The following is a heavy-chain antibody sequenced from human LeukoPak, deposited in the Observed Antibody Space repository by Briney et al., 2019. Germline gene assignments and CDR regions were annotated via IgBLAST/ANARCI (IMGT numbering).Heavy chain of an antibody. V-gene: IGHV1-69*01. J-gene: IGHJ6*02. D-gene: IGHD2-2*01. CDR1: GGTFSSYA. CDR3: ARDYPVVPAAYYYYYGMDV. CDR2: IIPIFGTA. Sequence: GSSVKVSCKASGGTFSSYAISWVRQAPGQGLEWMGGIIPIFGTANYAQKFQGRVTTTADESTSTAYMELSSLRSEDTAVYYCARDYPVVPAAYYYYYGMDVWGQGTTVTVSS.